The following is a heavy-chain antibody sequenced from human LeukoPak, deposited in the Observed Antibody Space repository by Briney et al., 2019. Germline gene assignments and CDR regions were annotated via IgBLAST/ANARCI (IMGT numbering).Heavy chain of an antibody. V-gene: IGHV1-69*01. Sequence: SVKVSCKASGGTFSSYAISWVRQAPGQGLEWMGGIIPIFGTANYAQKFQGRVTITADEPTSTAYMELSSLGSEDTAVYYCARGAWGYCSGGSCRHYYYYGMDVWGQGTTVTVSS. D-gene: IGHD2-15*01. CDR1: GGTFSSYA. CDR3: ARGAWGYCSGGSCRHYYYYGMDV. CDR2: IIPIFGTA. J-gene: IGHJ6*02.